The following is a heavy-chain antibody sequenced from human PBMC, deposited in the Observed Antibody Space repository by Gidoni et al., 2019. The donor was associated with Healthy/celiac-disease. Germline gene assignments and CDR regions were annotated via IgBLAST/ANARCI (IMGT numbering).Heavy chain of an antibody. CDR1: GFPFDDYS. V-gene: IGHV3-9*01. D-gene: IGHD2-2*01. J-gene: IGHJ6*02. CDR3: AAIAYYYYYGMDV. CDR2: ISWNSGSI. Sequence: EVQLVDSGVGLVQPGRSLRLSCAASGFPFDDYSMAWVRQSPGKGLEWVSGISWNSGSIGHADSVKGRFTISRDNAKNSLYLQMNSLRAEDTALYYCAAIAYYYYYGMDVWGQGTTVTVSS.